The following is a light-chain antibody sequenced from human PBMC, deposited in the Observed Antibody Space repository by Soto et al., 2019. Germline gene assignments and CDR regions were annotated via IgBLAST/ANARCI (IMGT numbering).Light chain of an antibody. CDR2: DVS. CDR3: SSYTGSSIVV. Sequence: QSALTQPASVSGSPGQSITISCTGTSSDVGGYNYVSWYQQHPGKAPKLMIYDVSNRPSGVSNRFSGSKSGNTASLTISGLQAEDEADYYCSSYTGSSIVVFGGGTKLTV. J-gene: IGLJ2*01. V-gene: IGLV2-14*01. CDR1: SSDVGGYNY.